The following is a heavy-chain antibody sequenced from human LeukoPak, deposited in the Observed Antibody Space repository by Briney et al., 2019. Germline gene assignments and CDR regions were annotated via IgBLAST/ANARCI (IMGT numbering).Heavy chain of an antibody. V-gene: IGHV1-18*01. CDR1: GYTFTSYG. CDR3: ARDNGDPGWTRLFDP. D-gene: IGHD4-17*01. Sequence: GASVKVSCKASGYTFTSYGISWVRQAPGQGLEWMGWISTYNGNTNYAQKLQGRVTMTTDTSTSTAYMELRSLRSDDTAVYYCARDNGDPGWTRLFDPWGQGTLVTVSS. J-gene: IGHJ5*02. CDR2: ISTYNGNT.